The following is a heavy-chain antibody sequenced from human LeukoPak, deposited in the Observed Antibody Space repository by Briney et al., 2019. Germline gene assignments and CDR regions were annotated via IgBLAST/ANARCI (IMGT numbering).Heavy chain of an antibody. J-gene: IGHJ4*02. CDR2: VSDAGTTT. CDR3: VKEGAAGGKMQFCFDY. V-gene: IGHV3-30*18. D-gene: IGHD4-23*01. Sequence: PGRSLRLSCAASGFTFSRYGMHWVRQAPGMGLEWVAVVSDAGTTTYYADSVKGRFTISRDNSKNTLYLEMNSLRAEDTAVYYCVKEGAAGGKMQFCFDYWGQGTLVTVSS. CDR1: GFTFSRYG.